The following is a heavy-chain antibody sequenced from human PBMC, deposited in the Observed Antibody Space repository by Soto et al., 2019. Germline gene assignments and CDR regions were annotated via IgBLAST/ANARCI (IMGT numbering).Heavy chain of an antibody. D-gene: IGHD6-19*01. CDR2: ISGSGGST. V-gene: IGHV3-23*01. CDR1: GFTFSSYA. CDR3: AKDGTSGLYYFDY. J-gene: IGHJ4*02. Sequence: GGSLRLSCAASGFTFSSYAMSWVRQAPGKGLEWVSAISGSGGSTYYADSVKGRFTISRDNSKNTLYLQMNSLRAGDSAIYYCAKDGTSGLYYFDYWGQGTLVTVSS.